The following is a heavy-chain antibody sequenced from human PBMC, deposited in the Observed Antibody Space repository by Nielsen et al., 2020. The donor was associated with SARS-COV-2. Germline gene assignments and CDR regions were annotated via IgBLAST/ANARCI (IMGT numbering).Heavy chain of an antibody. J-gene: IGHJ4*02. CDR3: AKDLGGDNGDY. V-gene: IGHV3-30*18. CDR2: ISYDGSNK. CDR1: GFTFSSYG. D-gene: IGHD2-8*01. Sequence: GESLKISCAASGFTFSSYGMHWVRQAPGKGLEWVAVISYDGSNKYYADSVKGRFTISRDNSKNTLYLQMNSLRAEDTAVYYCAKDLGGDNGDYWGQGTLVTVSS.